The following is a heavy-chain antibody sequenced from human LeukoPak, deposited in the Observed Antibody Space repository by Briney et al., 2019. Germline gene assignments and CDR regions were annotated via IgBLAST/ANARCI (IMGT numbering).Heavy chain of an antibody. Sequence: NPGGSLRLSCAASGFTFSSYSMNWVRQAPGKGLEWVSSISSSSSYIYYADSVKGRFTISRDNAKNSLYLQMNSLRAEDTAVYYCARHLGYCSGGSCDSDAFDIWGQGTMVTVSS. CDR3: ARHLGYCSGGSCDSDAFDI. CDR1: GFTFSSYS. J-gene: IGHJ3*02. CDR2: ISSSSSYI. D-gene: IGHD2-15*01. V-gene: IGHV3-21*01.